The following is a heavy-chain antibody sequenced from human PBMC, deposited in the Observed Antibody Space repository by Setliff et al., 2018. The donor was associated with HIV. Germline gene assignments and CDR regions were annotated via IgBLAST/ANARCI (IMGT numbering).Heavy chain of an antibody. CDR1: GGSFSGYY. CDR2: INHSGST. J-gene: IGHJ5*02. Sequence: TLSLPCAVYGGSFSGYYWSWIRQPPGKGLEWIGEINHSGSTNYNPSLKSRVTISVDTSKNQFSLKLSSVTAADTAVYYCARGRITMVRGVSNWFDPWGQGTLVTVSS. CDR3: ARGRITMVRGVSNWFDP. D-gene: IGHD3-10*01. V-gene: IGHV4-34*01.